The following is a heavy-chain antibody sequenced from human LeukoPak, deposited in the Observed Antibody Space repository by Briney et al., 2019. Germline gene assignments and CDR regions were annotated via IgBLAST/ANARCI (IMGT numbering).Heavy chain of an antibody. D-gene: IGHD5-12*01. J-gene: IGHJ3*02. Sequence: GASVKVSCKASGYTFTSYYMHWVRQAPGQGLEWIGIINPSGGSTSYAQKFQGRVTMTRDTSTSTVYMELSSLRSEDTAVYYCANSGHDLAFDIWGQGTMVTVSS. CDR2: INPSGGST. V-gene: IGHV1-46*03. CDR3: ANSGHDLAFDI. CDR1: GYTFTSYY.